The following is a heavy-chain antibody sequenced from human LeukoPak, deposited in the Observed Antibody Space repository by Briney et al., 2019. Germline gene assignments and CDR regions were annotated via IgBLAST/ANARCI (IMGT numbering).Heavy chain of an antibody. D-gene: IGHD6-13*01. V-gene: IGHV4-34*01. CDR3: ARAGIAAAGTWVEAFDI. J-gene: IGHJ3*02. Sequence: SETLSLTCAVYGGSFSGYYWSWIRQPPGKGLEWIGEINHSGSTNYNPSLKSRVTISVDTSKNQFPLKLSSVTDADTAVYYCARAGIAAAGTWVEAFDIWGQGTMVTVSS. CDR2: INHSGST. CDR1: GGSFSGYY.